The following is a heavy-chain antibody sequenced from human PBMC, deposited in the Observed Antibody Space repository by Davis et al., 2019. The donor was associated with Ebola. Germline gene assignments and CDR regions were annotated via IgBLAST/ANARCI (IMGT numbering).Heavy chain of an antibody. CDR2: IPHVGREK. Sequence: GESLKISCAASGFTFSTYYITWFRQAPGKGLAWVATIPHVGREKYYVDSVQGRFTSARDNAKNSLYLQMNSLRVEDTAVYYCGRDWAGLDVWGKGTTVTVSS. CDR3: GRDWAGLDV. D-gene: IGHD3-16*01. J-gene: IGHJ6*04. V-gene: IGHV3-7*01. CDR1: GFTFSTYY.